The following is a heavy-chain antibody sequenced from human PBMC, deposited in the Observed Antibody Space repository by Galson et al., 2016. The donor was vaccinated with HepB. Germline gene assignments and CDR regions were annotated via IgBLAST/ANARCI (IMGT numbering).Heavy chain of an antibody. CDR1: GFIFSSYG. CDR3: ARDAPVAVTAFDI. CDR2: IWYDGSNK. D-gene: IGHD6-19*01. Sequence: SLRLSCAASGFIFSSYGMHWVRQAPGKGLEWVAVIWYDGSNKYYADSVKGRFTISRDNSKNTLYLQMNSLRAEDTAVYYCARDAPVAVTAFDIWGQGTMVTVSS. V-gene: IGHV3-33*01. J-gene: IGHJ3*02.